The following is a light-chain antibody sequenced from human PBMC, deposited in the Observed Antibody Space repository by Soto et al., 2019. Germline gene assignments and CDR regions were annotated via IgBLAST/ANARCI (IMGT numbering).Light chain of an antibody. CDR2: GAS. CDR1: QSVSSSY. CDR3: QQYGSSPLT. V-gene: IGKV3-20*01. J-gene: IGKJ4*01. Sequence: EIVLTQSPGTLSLSPGERATLSCRASQSVSSSYLAWYQQKPGQAPRLLIYGASSRATGIPDRFSASGSGTDFTLTISRLEPDDFAVYYCQQYGSSPLTFGGGPKVEIK.